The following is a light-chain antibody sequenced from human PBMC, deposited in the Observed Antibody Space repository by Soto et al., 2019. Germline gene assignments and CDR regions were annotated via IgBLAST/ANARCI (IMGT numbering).Light chain of an antibody. J-gene: IGKJ5*01. CDR2: GIS. V-gene: IGKV3-20*01. CDR3: QQYGSSPIT. CDR1: QSVNSNY. Sequence: EIVMTQSPATLSVSPGERATLSCRASQSVNSNYLAWYQQKPGQAPRLLIYGISKRATDIPDRFSGSGSGTEFTLTISSLQPEDFAVYYCQQYGSSPITFGQGTRLEIK.